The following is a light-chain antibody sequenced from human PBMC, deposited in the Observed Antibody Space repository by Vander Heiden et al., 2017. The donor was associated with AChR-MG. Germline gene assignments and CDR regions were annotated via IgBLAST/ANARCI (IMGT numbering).Light chain of an antibody. J-gene: IGKJ1*01. CDR1: QSVSNNY. Sequence: ENVLTQSPGTLSLSPGERATLSCRASQSVSNNYLAWYQQKPGQAPRLLIYGASGRATGIPDRFSGSGSGTDFTLTISRLEPEDFAVYYCQQYGSSTQTFGQGTKVEIK. CDR2: GAS. CDR3: QQYGSSTQT. V-gene: IGKV3-20*01.